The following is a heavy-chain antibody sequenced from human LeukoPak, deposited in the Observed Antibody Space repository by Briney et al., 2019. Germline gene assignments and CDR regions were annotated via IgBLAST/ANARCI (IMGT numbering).Heavy chain of an antibody. CDR1: GGSINSYY. D-gene: IGHD4-23*01. CDR2: VYSSGNT. J-gene: IGHJ4*02. CDR3: ARGGKATVVTM. V-gene: IGHV4-4*07. Sequence: PSETLSLTCTVSGGSINSYYWSWIRQPAGKGLEWIGRVYSSGNTNYNPSLKSRVSMSVDTSKNQFSLKLTSVTAADTAVYYCARGGKATVVTMWGQGILVTVYS.